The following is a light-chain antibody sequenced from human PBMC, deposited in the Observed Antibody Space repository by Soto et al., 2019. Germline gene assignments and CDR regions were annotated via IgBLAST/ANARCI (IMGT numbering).Light chain of an antibody. V-gene: IGKV3-15*01. CDR1: ESVTSS. CDR2: AAS. CDR3: QQYNIWPLWT. Sequence: EIVMTKSPVTLSVSTGDSDTIPCRASESVTSSIAWYQQTPGQPPRLLIYAASTRATDVPARFSGGVSETEFTLTISSLQSEDLAVYFGQQYNIWPLWTFGQWTKVDI. J-gene: IGKJ1*01.